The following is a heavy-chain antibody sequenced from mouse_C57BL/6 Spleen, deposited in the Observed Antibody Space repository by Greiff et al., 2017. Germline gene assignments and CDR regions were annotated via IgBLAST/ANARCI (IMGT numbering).Heavy chain of an antibody. CDR2: IHPNSGST. Sequence: VQLQQPGAELVKPGASVKLSCKASGYTFTSYWMHWVKQRPGQGLEWIGMIHPNSGSTNYNEKFKSKATLTVDKSSSTAYMQLSSLTSEDSAVYYCARDPYDYDYAMDYWGQGTSVTVSS. J-gene: IGHJ4*01. V-gene: IGHV1-64*01. CDR1: GYTFTSYW. D-gene: IGHD2-4*01. CDR3: ARDPYDYDYAMDY.